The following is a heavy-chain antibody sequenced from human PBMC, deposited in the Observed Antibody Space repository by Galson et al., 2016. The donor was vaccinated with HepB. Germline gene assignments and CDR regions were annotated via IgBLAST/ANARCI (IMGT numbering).Heavy chain of an antibody. Sequence: SLRLSCAASGFTVSSTYMNWVRQAPGKGLEYVSVIYSGGTTYYADSVKGRFTISRDNSKNTLFLQMNTLRAEDTAVYYCARGVYGDHGWFDYWGQGTLVTVSS. CDR1: GFTVSSTY. CDR2: IYSGGTT. V-gene: IGHV3-66*02. J-gene: IGHJ4*02. D-gene: IGHD4-17*01. CDR3: ARGVYGDHGWFDY.